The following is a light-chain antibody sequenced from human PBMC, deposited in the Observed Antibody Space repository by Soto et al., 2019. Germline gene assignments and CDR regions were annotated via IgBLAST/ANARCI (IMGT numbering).Light chain of an antibody. V-gene: IGLV1-51*01. CDR2: DDN. J-gene: IGLJ1*01. CDR1: SSNIGGNS. Sequence: QSVLPQPPSVSAAPGQQVTISCSGSSSNIGGNSVSWYQQLPGTAPKLLIYDDNKRPSGIPDRFSGSKSVTSATLGITGFQTGDEADYYCGAGDSSLSAYVFGTGTKVTVL. CDR3: GAGDSSLSAYV.